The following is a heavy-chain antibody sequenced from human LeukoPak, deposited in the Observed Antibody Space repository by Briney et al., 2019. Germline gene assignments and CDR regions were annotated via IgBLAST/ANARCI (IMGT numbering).Heavy chain of an antibody. V-gene: IGHV4-4*07. D-gene: IGHD3-3*01. J-gene: IGHJ4*02. Sequence: SETLSLTCLVSGGSMSSYFWSWIRQPAGKGLEWIGRFYSSGNNNYNPSLRSRVTMSADTSTNQFSLKLSSVTAADTAVYYCARGTIFGVVTLYYFDYWGQGTLVTVSS. CDR2: FYSSGNN. CDR3: ARGTIFGVVTLYYFDY. CDR1: GGSMSSYF.